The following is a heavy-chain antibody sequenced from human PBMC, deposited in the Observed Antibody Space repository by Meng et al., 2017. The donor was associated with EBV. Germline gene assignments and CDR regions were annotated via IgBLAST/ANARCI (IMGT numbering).Heavy chain of an antibody. V-gene: IGHV3-15*01. CDR2: IRSQVDGRTA. CDR3: TTDEGGSRF. CDR1: EFTFTSAW. D-gene: IGHD1-26*01. Sequence: EEHLVGSGGGCVKPGESLKLSCAASEFTFTSAWMNWVRQAPGKGLEWVGRIRSQVDGRTADYSAPVKGRFTISRDDSKHTLYLQMNSLKIEDSAVYYCTTDEGGSRFWGQGTLVTVSS. J-gene: IGHJ4*02.